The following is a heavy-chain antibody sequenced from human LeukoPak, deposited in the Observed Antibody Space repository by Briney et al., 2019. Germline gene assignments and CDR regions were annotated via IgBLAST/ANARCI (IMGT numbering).Heavy chain of an antibody. CDR1: GFIFSSYS. J-gene: IGHJ6*03. CDR2: ISSSSTYI. Sequence: PGGSLRLSCAASGFIFSSYSMNWVRQAPGKGLEWVSSISSSSTYIYYADSVKGRFTISRDNSKNTLYLQMNSLRAEDTAIYYCAKNGDRGAYCSGGSCYPYYYYIDVWGKGTTVTISS. D-gene: IGHD2-15*01. V-gene: IGHV3-21*04. CDR3: AKNGDRGAYCSGGSCYPYYYYIDV.